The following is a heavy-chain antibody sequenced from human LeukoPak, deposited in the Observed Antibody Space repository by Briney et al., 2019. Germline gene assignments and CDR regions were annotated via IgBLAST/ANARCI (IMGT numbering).Heavy chain of an antibody. CDR2: ISGSGGGT. D-gene: IGHD1-26*01. J-gene: IGHJ4*02. V-gene: IGHV3-23*01. CDR3: AKDLGRYRNNFFDY. Sequence: PGGSLRLSCSASGFTFSSIAMSSVRQAPDKGLEWVSTISGSGGGTYYADSVKGRFTISRDDSKNTLYLQMNSLRADDTAVYYCAKDLGRYRNNFFDYWGQGNLVTVSS. CDR1: GFTFSSIA.